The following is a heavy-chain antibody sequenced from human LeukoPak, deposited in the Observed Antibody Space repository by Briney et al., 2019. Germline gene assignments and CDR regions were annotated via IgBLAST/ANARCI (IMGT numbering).Heavy chain of an antibody. J-gene: IGHJ4*02. CDR2: IGYSGIT. V-gene: IGHV4-38-2*02. CDR1: GYRLSSGYE. CDR3: VRAELNDYRRY. D-gene: IGHD4-11*01. Sequence: PSETLSLTCSVSGYRLSSGYEWGWIRQPPGKGLEWLGSIGYSGITFDNPSLKSRVTMSVDTSKNQVSLGLTSVTAADTAVYFCVRAELNDYRRYWGQGIQVIVSS.